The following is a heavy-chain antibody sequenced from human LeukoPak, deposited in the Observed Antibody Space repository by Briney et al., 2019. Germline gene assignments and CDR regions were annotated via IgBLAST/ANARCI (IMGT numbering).Heavy chain of an antibody. CDR1: GFTFSSYG. D-gene: IGHD6-19*01. CDR3: ARDKGVAVAGTFYY. J-gene: IGHJ4*02. Sequence: PGGSLRLSCAASGFTFSSYGMHWVRQAPGKGLEWVAFIRYDGSNKYYADSVKGRFTISRDNAKNSLYLQMNSLRAEDTAVYYCARDKGVAVAGTFYYWGQGTLVTVSS. CDR2: IRYDGSNK. V-gene: IGHV3-30*02.